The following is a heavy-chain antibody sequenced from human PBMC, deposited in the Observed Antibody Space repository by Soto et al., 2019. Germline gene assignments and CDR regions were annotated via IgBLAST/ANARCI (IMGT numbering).Heavy chain of an antibody. CDR1: GFTFSSYA. CDR2: ISDSGFST. D-gene: IGHD2-8*01. CDR3: AKDSKERSLIDAFDI. J-gene: IGHJ3*02. Sequence: GGSLRLSCAASGFTFSSYAVSWVRQAPGKGLEWVSGISDSGFSTYYADTVKGRFTISRDNSKNTLYLQMKSLRVEDTAVYYCAKDSKERSLIDAFDIWGQGTMVTVSS. V-gene: IGHV3-23*01.